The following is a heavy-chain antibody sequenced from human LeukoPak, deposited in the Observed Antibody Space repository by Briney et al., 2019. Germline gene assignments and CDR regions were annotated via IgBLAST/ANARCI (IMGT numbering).Heavy chain of an antibody. V-gene: IGHV1-69*06. CDR2: IIPIFGTA. Sequence: SVKVSCKASGGTFTSYAISWVRQAPGQGLEWMGGIIPIFGTANYAQKFQGRVTITADKSTSTAYMELSSLRSEDTAVYYCARANRITMVRYFDYWGQGTLVTVSS. D-gene: IGHD3-10*01. J-gene: IGHJ4*02. CDR1: GGTFTSYA. CDR3: ARANRITMVRYFDY.